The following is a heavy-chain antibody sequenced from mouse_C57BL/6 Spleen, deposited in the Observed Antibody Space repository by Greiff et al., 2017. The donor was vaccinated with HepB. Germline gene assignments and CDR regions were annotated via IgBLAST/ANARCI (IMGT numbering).Heavy chain of an antibody. CDR2: ISDGGSYT. J-gene: IGHJ2*01. Sequence: EVKLMESGGGLVKPGGSLKLSCAASGFTFSSYAMSWVRQTPEKRLEWVATISDGGSYTYYPDNVKGRFTISRDNAKNNLYLQMSHLKSEDTAMYYCARGGLYGSSPYYFDYWGQGTTLTVSS. V-gene: IGHV5-4*03. CDR1: GFTFSSYA. D-gene: IGHD1-1*01. CDR3: ARGGLYGSSPYYFDY.